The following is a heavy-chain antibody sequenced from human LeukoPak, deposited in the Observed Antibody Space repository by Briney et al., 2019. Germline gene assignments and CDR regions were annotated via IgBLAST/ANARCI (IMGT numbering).Heavy chain of an antibody. V-gene: IGHV4-59*12. J-gene: IGHJ4*02. D-gene: IGHD3-22*01. CDR3: ARGPNYYDSSGSDEYYFDY. CDR2: IDYSGST. CDR1: GGSISSYY. Sequence: SETLSLTCTVSGGSISSYYWSWIRQPPGKGLEWIGYIDYSGSTNYNPSLKSRVTISVDTSKNQFSLKLSSVTAADTAVYYCARGPNYYDSSGSDEYYFDYWGQGTLVTVSS.